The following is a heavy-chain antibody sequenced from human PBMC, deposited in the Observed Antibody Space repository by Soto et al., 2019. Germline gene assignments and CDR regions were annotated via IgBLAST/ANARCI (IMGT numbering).Heavy chain of an antibody. CDR1: GFTFSTYS. Sequence: GGSLRLSCEASGFTFSTYSMTWVRQAPGKGLEWVSYITTRVSSIFYADSVKGRFTISRDNAKSSVYLQMNSLRDEDTAVYYCAREYSSSSNYGMDVWGQGTTVTVSS. CDR3: AREYSSSSNYGMDV. V-gene: IGHV3-48*02. D-gene: IGHD6-13*01. CDR2: ITTRVSSI. J-gene: IGHJ6*02.